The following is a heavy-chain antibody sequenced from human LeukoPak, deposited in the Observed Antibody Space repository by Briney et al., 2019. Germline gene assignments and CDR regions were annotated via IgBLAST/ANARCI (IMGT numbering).Heavy chain of an antibody. CDR3: ARARRGDYSGSGSYGAFDI. D-gene: IGHD3-10*01. CDR2: IHTSGDT. Sequence: SETLSLTCTVSGVSISSGSYYWSWIRQPAGKGLEWIGRIHTSGDTNYNPSLKSRVTISVDTSKNQFSLKLTSVTAADTAVYYCARARRGDYSGSGSYGAFDIWGQGTMVTVSS. CDR1: GVSISSGSYY. J-gene: IGHJ3*02. V-gene: IGHV4-61*02.